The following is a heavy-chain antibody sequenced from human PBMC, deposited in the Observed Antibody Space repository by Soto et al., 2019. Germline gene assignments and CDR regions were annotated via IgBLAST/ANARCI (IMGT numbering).Heavy chain of an antibody. J-gene: IGHJ5*01. D-gene: IGHD7-27*01. CDR2: IYKSATT. Sequence: SETLSLTCSVSGDSISNLDYFWAWIRQPPGQALEYIGYIYKSATTYYNPSFESRVAISVDTSKSQFSLNVTSVTAADTAVYFCARGRYCLTGRCFPNWFDSWGQGAPVTVSS. CDR1: GDSISNLDYF. CDR3: ARGRYCLTGRCFPNWFDS. V-gene: IGHV4-30-4*01.